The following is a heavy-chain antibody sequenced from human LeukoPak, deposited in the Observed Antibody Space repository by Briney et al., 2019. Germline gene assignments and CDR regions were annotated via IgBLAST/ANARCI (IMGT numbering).Heavy chain of an antibody. Sequence: GGSLRLSCAASGFTFSGSAMHWVRQASGKGLEWVGRIRSKANSYARAYAASVKGRFTNSRDDSKNTAYLQMNSLKTEDTAVYYCIIAMVNYYYYMDVWGKGTTVTVSS. CDR1: GFTFSGSA. CDR2: IRSKANSYAR. J-gene: IGHJ6*03. V-gene: IGHV3-73*01. D-gene: IGHD5-18*01. CDR3: IIAMVNYYYYMDV.